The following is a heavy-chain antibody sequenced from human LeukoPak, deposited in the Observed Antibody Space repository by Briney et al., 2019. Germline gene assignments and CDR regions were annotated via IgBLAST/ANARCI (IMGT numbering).Heavy chain of an antibody. D-gene: IGHD6-13*01. Sequence: GGSLRLSCAASGFTFSSYGMHWVRQAPGKGLEWVAVISYDGSNKYYADSVKGRFTISRDNSKNTLYLQMNSLRAEDTAVYYCAKDRGQQLVYYYFDYWGQGTLVTVSS. J-gene: IGHJ4*02. CDR2: ISYDGSNK. V-gene: IGHV3-30*18. CDR3: AKDRGQQLVYYYFDY. CDR1: GFTFSSYG.